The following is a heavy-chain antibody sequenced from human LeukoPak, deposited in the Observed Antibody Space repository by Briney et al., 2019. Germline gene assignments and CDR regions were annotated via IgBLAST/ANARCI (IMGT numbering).Heavy chain of an antibody. CDR3: ARDRIKSGSYYFDY. CDR1: AFTFSDYS. D-gene: IGHD1-26*01. CDR2: ISGRSSTI. J-gene: IGHJ4*02. V-gene: IGHV3-48*01. Sequence: GGSLRLSCAASAFTFSDYSMNWVRQAPGKGLEWVSYISGRSSTIYYADSVKGRFNISRENAKNLMYLQMNSLRGEDTAVYYCARDRIKSGSYYFDYWGQGTLVTVSS.